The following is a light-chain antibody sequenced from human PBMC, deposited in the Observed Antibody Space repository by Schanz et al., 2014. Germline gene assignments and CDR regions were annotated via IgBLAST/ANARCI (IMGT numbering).Light chain of an antibody. Sequence: IQLTQSPSPLSASVGDRVTITCRASQGISSFLAWYQHKPGRAPKLLIYAASTLQTGVPSRFSGSGSGTDFTLTISSLQPEDFATYYCQKYNSAPLTFGGGTTVEIK. CDR2: AAS. V-gene: IGKV1-9*01. CDR1: QGISSF. CDR3: QKYNSAPLT. J-gene: IGKJ4*01.